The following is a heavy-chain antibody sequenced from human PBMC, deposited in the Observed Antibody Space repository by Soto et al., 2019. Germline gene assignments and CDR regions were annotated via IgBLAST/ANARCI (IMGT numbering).Heavy chain of an antibody. J-gene: IGHJ4*02. V-gene: IGHV4-34*01. Sequence: PSETLSLTCAVYGGSFSGYYWSWLRQPPGKGLEWIGEINHSGSTNYNPSLKSRVTISVDTSKNQFSLKLSSVTAAGTAVYYCASYMDIVATSQFDYWGQGTLVTVSS. D-gene: IGHD5-12*01. CDR3: ASYMDIVATSQFDY. CDR1: GGSFSGYY. CDR2: INHSGST.